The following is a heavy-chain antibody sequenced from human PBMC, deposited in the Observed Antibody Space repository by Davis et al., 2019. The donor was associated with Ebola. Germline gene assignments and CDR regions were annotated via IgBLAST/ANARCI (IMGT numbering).Heavy chain of an antibody. CDR2: IDYSGST. CDR3: ARVSPGAFYYYYYMDV. V-gene: IGHV4-59*12. Sequence: PSETLSLTCTVSGGSIFGYYWNWIRQPPGKGLEWIGYIDYSGSTNYNPSLKSRVTISVDTSKNQFSLKLSSVTAADTAVYYCARVSPGAFYYYYYMDVWGKGTTVTVSS. J-gene: IGHJ6*03. CDR1: GGSIFGYY. D-gene: IGHD4-17*01.